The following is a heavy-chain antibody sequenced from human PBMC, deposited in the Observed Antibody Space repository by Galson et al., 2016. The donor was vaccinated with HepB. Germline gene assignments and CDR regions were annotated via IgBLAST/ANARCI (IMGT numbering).Heavy chain of an antibody. D-gene: IGHD6-13*01. CDR3: ARDRQRMVGDYNWFDP. V-gene: IGHV1-69*13. Sequence: SVKVSCKASGGTFSSYAISWVRQAPGQGLEWMGGIIPIFGTANYAQKFQGRGTITADESTSTAYMELSSLRPEDPAVYYGARDRQRMVGDYNWFDPWGQGTLVTVSS. CDR2: IIPIFGTA. CDR1: GGTFSSYA. J-gene: IGHJ5*02.